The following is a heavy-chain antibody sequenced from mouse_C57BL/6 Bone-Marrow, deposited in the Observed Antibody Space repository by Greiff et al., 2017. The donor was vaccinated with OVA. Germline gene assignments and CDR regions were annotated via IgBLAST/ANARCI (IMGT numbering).Heavy chain of an antibody. CDR2: ISSGSSTI. Sequence: EVKLMESGGGLVKPGGSLKLSCAASGFTFSDYGMHWVRQAPEKGLEWVAYISSGSSTIYYADTVKGRFTISRDNAKNTLFLQMTSLRSEDTAMYYCARGSTEYAMDYWGQGTSVTVSS. V-gene: IGHV5-17*01. CDR3: ARGSTEYAMDY. CDR1: GFTFSDYG. D-gene: IGHD1-1*01. J-gene: IGHJ4*01.